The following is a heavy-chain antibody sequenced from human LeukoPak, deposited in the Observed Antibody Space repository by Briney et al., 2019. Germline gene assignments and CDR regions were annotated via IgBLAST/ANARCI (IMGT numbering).Heavy chain of an antibody. V-gene: IGHV3-30*04. D-gene: IGHD4-23*01. CDR3: ARDPNPTTVAYYFDY. CDR2: ISYDGSNK. CDR1: GFTFSSYA. J-gene: IGHJ4*02. Sequence: GRSLRLSCAASGFTFSSYAMHWVRQDPGKGLEWVAVISYDGSNKYYADSVKGRFTISRDNSKNTLYLQMNSLRAEDTAVYYCARDPNPTTVAYYFDYWGQGTLVTVSS.